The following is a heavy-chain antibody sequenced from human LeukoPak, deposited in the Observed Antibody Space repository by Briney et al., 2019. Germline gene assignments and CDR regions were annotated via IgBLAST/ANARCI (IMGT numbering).Heavy chain of an antibody. CDR3: AGPDIATRPRKCYYFYMDV. D-gene: IGHD2-15*01. J-gene: IGHJ6*03. CDR2: IYTSGGT. V-gene: IGHV4-4*09. CDR1: VGSISLYY. Sequence: PSGALSLTCAVSVGSISLYYWNCVRQPPGKRVEWGGYIYTSGGTKYNPSLKSRFTISVDPPKNQLSLKLSSVTAADTAVYYCAGPDIATRPRKCYYFYMDVWGKGPTVTVSS.